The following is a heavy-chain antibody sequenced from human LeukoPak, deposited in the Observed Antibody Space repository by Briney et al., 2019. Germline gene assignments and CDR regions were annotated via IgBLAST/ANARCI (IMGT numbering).Heavy chain of an antibody. V-gene: IGHV4-39*07. J-gene: IGHJ4*02. Sequence: SETLSLTCTVSGGSISSSSYYWGWVRQPPGKGLEWIGSIYYSGSTYYNPSLKSRVTISVDTSKNQFSLKLSSVTAADTAVYYCARDQRWELPHFDYWGQGTLVTVSS. CDR3: ARDQRWELPHFDY. CDR2: IYYSGST. CDR1: GGSISSSSYY. D-gene: IGHD1-26*01.